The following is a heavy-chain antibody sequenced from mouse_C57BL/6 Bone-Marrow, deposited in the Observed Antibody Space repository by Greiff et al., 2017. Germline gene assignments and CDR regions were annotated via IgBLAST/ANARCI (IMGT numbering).Heavy chain of an antibody. CDR3: TGSHAWFAY. CDR2: IDPENGDT. D-gene: IGHD1-1*01. Sequence: VQLQQSGAELVRPGASVKLSCTASGFNIKDDYMHWVKQRPEQGLEWIGWIDPENGDTEYASKFQGKATITADTSSNTAYLQLSSLTSEDTAVYYCTGSHAWFAYWGQGTLVTVSA. V-gene: IGHV14-4*01. CDR1: GFNIKDDY. J-gene: IGHJ3*01.